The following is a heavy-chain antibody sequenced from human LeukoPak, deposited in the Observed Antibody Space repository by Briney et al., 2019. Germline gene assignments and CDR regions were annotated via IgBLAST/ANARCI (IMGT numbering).Heavy chain of an antibody. CDR1: GFSLSTSGVG. CDR2: IYWYDDE. J-gene: IGHJ6*02. D-gene: IGHD3-3*01. V-gene: IGHV2-5*01. CDR3: AHSVLISKYDFWSGPGV. Sequence: SGPTLVKPTQTLTLTCTFSGFSLSTSGVGVGWIRQPPGKALEWLALIYWYDDERYSPSLKSRLTIPKDTSKNQVVLTMTNMDPVDTATYYCAHSVLISKYDFWSGPGVWGQGTTVTVSS.